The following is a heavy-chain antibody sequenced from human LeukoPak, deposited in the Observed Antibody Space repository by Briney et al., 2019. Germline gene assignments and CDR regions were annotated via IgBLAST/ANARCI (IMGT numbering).Heavy chain of an antibody. J-gene: IGHJ6*02. CDR2: IYSGGST. CDR3: AREMIAVAGTGDGMDV. CDR1: GFTVSSNY. Sequence: PGGSLRLSCAASGFTVSSNYMSWVRQAPGKGLEWVSVIYSGGSTYYADSVKGRFTISRDNSKNTLYLQMNSLRAEDTAVYYCAREMIAVAGTGDGMDVWGQGTTVTVSS. D-gene: IGHD6-19*01. V-gene: IGHV3-66*01.